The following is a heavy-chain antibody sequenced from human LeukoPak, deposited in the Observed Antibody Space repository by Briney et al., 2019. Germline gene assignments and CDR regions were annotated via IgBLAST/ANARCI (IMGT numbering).Heavy chain of an antibody. CDR1: GYSFTSYW. CDR2: IYPGDSDT. V-gene: IGHV5-51*01. Sequence: GESLKISCKGSGYSFTSYWIGWVRQMPGKGLEWMGIIYPGDSDTRYSPSFQGQVAISADKSISTAYLQWSSLKASDTAMYYCARTTMVRGVSTPYYMDVWGKGTTVTVSS. CDR3: ARTTMVRGVSTPYYMDV. D-gene: IGHD3-10*01. J-gene: IGHJ6*03.